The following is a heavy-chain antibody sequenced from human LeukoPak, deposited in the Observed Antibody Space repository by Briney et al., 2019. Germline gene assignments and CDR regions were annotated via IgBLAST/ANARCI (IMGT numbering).Heavy chain of an antibody. D-gene: IGHD6-19*01. J-gene: IGHJ4*02. CDR2: IWYDGSNK. Sequence: GGSLRLSCAASGFTFSNYGMHWVRQAPGKGLEWVAVIWYDGSNKYYADSVKGRFPVSRDNSKNTLYLQMNSLRAEDTAVYYCARAQVGSGWYNGDYWGQGTLVTVSS. CDR3: ARAQVGSGWYNGDY. V-gene: IGHV3-33*01. CDR1: GFTFSNYG.